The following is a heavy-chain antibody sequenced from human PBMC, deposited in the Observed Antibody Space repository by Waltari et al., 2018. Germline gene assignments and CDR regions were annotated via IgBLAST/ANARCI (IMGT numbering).Heavy chain of an antibody. J-gene: IGHJ6*02. CDR3: AKDEAYYYYGMDV. Sequence: EVQLVESGGGLVQPGGSLRLSCAASGFTFSSYAMSWVRQAPGKGGGWGSAISGSGGSTYYADSGKGRFTISRDNSKNTLYLQMNSLRAEDTAVYYCAKDEAYYYYGMDVWGQGTTVTVSS. CDR2: ISGSGGST. V-gene: IGHV3-23*04. CDR1: GFTFSSYA.